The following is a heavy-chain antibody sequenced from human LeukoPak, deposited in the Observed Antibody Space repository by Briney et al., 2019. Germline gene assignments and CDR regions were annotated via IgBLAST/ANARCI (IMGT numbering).Heavy chain of an antibody. D-gene: IGHD3-10*01. Sequence: PSETLSLTCTVPGDSISSNYWSWIRQPPGKGLEWIGYIYYSGGTNYNPSLKSRVTISVDTSKNQFSLKLSSVTAADTAVYYCARHYQGSGQYYYYGMDVWAKGPRSPSP. V-gene: IGHV4-59*08. CDR1: GDSISSNY. CDR3: ARHYQGSGQYYYYGMDV. J-gene: IGHJ6*02. CDR2: IYYSGGT.